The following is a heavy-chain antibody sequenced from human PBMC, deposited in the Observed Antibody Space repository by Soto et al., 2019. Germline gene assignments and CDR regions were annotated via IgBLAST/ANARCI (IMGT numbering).Heavy chain of an antibody. J-gene: IGHJ4*02. CDR2: INHSGST. V-gene: IGHV4-34*01. Sequence: QVQLQQWGAGLLKPSETLSLTCAVYGGSFSGYYWSWIRQPPGKGLEWIGEINHSGSTNYNPSLKSRVTISVDTSKNQFSLKLSSVTAADTAVYYCARYSRRYSYGYNFDYRGQGTLVTVSS. CDR1: GGSFSGYY. D-gene: IGHD5-18*01. CDR3: ARYSRRYSYGYNFDY.